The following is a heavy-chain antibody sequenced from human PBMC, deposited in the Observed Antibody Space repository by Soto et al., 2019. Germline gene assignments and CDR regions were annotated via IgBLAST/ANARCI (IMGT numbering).Heavy chain of an antibody. CDR3: ARDKAYYYDSSGYFY. CDR2: IWYDGSNK. V-gene: IGHV3-33*01. D-gene: IGHD3-22*01. Sequence: LRLSCAASGFTFSSYGMHWVRQAPGKGLEWVAVIWYDGSNKYYADSVKGRFTVSRDNSKNTLYLQMNSLRAEDTAVYYCARDKAYYYDSSGYFYWGQGTLVTVSS. CDR1: GFTFSSYG. J-gene: IGHJ4*02.